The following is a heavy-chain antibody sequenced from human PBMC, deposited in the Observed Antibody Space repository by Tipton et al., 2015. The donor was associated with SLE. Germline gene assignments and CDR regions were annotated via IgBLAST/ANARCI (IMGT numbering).Heavy chain of an antibody. V-gene: IGHV3-9*03. J-gene: IGHJ4*02. CDR2: VSWNSGDV. CDR3: AREHFSRYYFDY. CDR1: GFKFDNYA. Sequence: SLRLSCTASGFKFDNYAMHWVRQAPGKGLEWVSGVSWNSGDVGYADSVKGRFTISRDNAKNSLYLQMNSLRTEDMALYYCAREHFSRYYFDYWGQGALVIVSS. D-gene: IGHD3-3*02.